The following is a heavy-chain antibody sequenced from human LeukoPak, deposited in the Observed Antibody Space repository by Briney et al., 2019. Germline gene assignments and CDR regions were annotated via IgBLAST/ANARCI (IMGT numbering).Heavy chain of an antibody. D-gene: IGHD1-14*01. Sequence: GGSLRLSCAASGFAFSSYEMNWVRQAPGKGLEWVSYISSSSSTIYYADSVKGRFTISRDNAKNSLYLQMNSLRDEDTAVYYCARDSLKNPYGAVTRFDYWGQGTLVTVSS. V-gene: IGHV3-48*02. CDR1: GFAFSSYE. CDR3: ARDSLKNPYGAVTRFDY. CDR2: ISSSSSTI. J-gene: IGHJ4*02.